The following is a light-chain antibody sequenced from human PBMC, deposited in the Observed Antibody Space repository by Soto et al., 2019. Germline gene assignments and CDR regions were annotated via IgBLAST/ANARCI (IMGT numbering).Light chain of an antibody. CDR3: ATWDGSLPGEV. V-gene: IGLV1-51*01. CDR1: SSNIGNNY. Sequence: QSVLTQSPSVSAAPGQQVSISCCGSSSNIGNNYVSWSQQVPGTAPKLLIYDNNKRPSGIPDRFSGSKSGTSGTLDITGLQTGDEADYYCATWDGSLPGEVFGGGPKLTVL. J-gene: IGLJ2*01. CDR2: DNN.